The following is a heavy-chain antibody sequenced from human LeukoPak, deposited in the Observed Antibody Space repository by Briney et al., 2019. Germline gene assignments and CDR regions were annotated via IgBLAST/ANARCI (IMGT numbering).Heavy chain of an antibody. CDR2: IHHTGST. Sequence: KTSETLSLTCAVSGGSVSSGNWWSWVRQPPGKGLEWFGEIHHTGSTNYNPSLKSRVTISVDTSKNQLSLKLTSVTAADTAVYYCARNGHYSLDYWGQGTLVTVSS. V-gene: IGHV4-4*02. D-gene: IGHD2-15*01. J-gene: IGHJ4*02. CDR3: ARNGHYSLDY. CDR1: GGSVSSGNW.